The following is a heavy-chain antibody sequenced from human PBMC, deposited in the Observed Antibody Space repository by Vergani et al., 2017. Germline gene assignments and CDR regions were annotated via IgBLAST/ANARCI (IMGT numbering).Heavy chain of an antibody. V-gene: IGHV3-49*03. D-gene: IGHD3-9*01. J-gene: IGHJ4*01. Sequence: EVQLVESGGELVQPGRPLRLSCTASGFTFGDDAISWFRQAPGKGPEWVAFIRTKSQGETTEYAASVKGRFFISRNDSKGVAYLQMNSLRTEDTAVYFCTRDRNYDIWTGSTNHFGHWGPGTLGTVSS. CDR2: IRTKSQGETT. CDR1: GFTFGDDA. CDR3: TRDRNYDIWTGSTNHFGH.